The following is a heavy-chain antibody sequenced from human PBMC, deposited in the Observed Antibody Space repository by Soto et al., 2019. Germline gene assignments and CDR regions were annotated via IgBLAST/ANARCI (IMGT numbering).Heavy chain of an antibody. CDR2: ISDSSTST. V-gene: IGHV3-23*01. CDR3: AQVAPFWSLDWLDP. Sequence: EVQLLESGGGLVQPGGSLRLSCAASGFTFSRFSMSWVRQAPGKGLEWVSGISDSSTSTHYADFVKGRFTISRDNSKNTLYLHMNSLRVEDTAVYFCAQVAPFWSLDWLDPWGQGTLVTVYS. J-gene: IGHJ5*02. CDR1: GFTFSRFS. D-gene: IGHD3-3*01.